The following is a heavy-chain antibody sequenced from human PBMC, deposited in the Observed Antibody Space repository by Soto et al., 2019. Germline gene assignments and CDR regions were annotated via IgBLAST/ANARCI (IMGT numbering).Heavy chain of an antibody. J-gene: IGHJ6*02. CDR1: GFTFSSYA. D-gene: IGHD3-10*01. Sequence: DVQLLESGGHLVQPGGSLRLSCAASGFTFSSYAMSWVRQAPGKGLEWVSSVSAGGDMTYYSDSVKGRFTISRDNSNNALCVQMNSLIIEDTALYYCARGDRGGSGSPASYYYSGLDVWGQGATVAVS. V-gene: IGHV3-23*01. CDR3: ARGDRGGSGSPASYYYSGLDV. CDR2: VSAGGDMT.